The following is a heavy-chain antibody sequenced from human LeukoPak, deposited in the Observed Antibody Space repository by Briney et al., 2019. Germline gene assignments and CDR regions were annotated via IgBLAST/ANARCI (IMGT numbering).Heavy chain of an antibody. CDR2: IIPIFGTA. J-gene: IGHJ4*02. D-gene: IGHD4-17*01. CDR3: ARDASPLRDFDY. Sequence: SVKVSCKASGGTFSIYAISWVRQAPGQGLEWMGGIIPIFGTANYAQKFQGRVTITADESTSTAYMELSSLRSEDTAVYYCARDASPLRDFDYWGQGTLVTVSS. V-gene: IGHV1-69*13. CDR1: GGTFSIYA.